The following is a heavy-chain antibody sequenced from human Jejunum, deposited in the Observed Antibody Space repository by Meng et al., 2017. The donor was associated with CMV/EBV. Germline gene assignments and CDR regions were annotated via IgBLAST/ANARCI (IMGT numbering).Heavy chain of an antibody. CDR2: INPNSGGT. Sequence: GYDMHWVRQAPGQGLEWMGWINPNSGGTNYAQKFQGRVTMTRDTSISTAYMELSRLRSDDTAVYYCARVLDIVVVPAAKWYYFDYWGQGTRVTVSS. V-gene: IGHV1-2*02. J-gene: IGHJ4*02. D-gene: IGHD2-2*01. CDR1: GYD. CDR3: ARVLDIVVVPAAKWYYFDY.